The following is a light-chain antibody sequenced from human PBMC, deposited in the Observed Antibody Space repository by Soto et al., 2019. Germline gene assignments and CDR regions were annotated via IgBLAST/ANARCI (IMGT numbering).Light chain of an antibody. V-gene: IGLV1-40*01. CDR1: SSNIGAGYD. CDR3: QSYDSSLSGWV. Sequence: QSVLTQPPSVSGAPGQRVTISCTGSSSNIGAGYDVHWYQQLPGTAPKLLIYGNSNRPSGVPDRFSGSKSGTSAPLAITGLQDEDEADYYCQSYDSSLSGWVFGGGTKLTVL. J-gene: IGLJ3*02. CDR2: GNS.